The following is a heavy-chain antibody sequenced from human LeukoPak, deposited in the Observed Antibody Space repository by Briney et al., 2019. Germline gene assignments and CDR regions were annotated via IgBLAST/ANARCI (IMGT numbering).Heavy chain of an antibody. CDR2: INWNGGST. Sequence: GGSLRLSCAASGFTFDDYGMSWVRQAPGKGLEWVSGINWNGGSTGYADSVKGRFTISRDNAKNSLYLQMNSLRAEDTALCYCARAAGGVTEWELLYYFDYWGQGTLVTVSS. D-gene: IGHD1-26*01. CDR1: GFTFDDYG. J-gene: IGHJ4*02. V-gene: IGHV3-20*04. CDR3: ARAAGGVTEWELLYYFDY.